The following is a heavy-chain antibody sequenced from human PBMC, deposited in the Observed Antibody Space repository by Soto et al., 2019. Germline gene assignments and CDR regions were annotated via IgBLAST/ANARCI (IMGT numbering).Heavy chain of an antibody. CDR1: GGSISSGGYF. CDR2: IYYSGNT. Sequence: PSETLSLTCTVSGGSISSGGYFWSWIPQHPGKGLEWIGYIYYSGNTYYNSSLKSRVTISVDKSKNQFSLKLSSVTAADTAVYYCARDPGDGDYEGYYYYGMDVWGQGTTVTVSS. J-gene: IGHJ6*02. CDR3: ARDPGDGDYEGYYYYGMDV. D-gene: IGHD4-17*01. V-gene: IGHV4-31*03.